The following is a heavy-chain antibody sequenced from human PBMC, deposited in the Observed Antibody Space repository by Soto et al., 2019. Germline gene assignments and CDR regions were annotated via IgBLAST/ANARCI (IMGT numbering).Heavy chain of an antibody. CDR3: ARRIEAAATNWFDP. D-gene: IGHD6-13*01. CDR2: MNPNSGNT. J-gene: IGHJ5*02. Sequence: XSVKVSYKASGYPFTSYDINWVRQATGQGLEWMGWMNPNSGNTGYAQKFQGRVTMTRNTSISTAYMELSSLRSEDTAVYYCARRIEAAATNWFDPWGQGTLVTVSS. V-gene: IGHV1-8*01. CDR1: GYPFTSYD.